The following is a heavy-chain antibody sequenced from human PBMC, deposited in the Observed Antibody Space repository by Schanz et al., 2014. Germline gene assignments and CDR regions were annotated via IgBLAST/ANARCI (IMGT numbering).Heavy chain of an antibody. CDR3: ARSNYYDNSDYYNSFDY. Sequence: QVQLVQSGAEVKKPGASVKVSCKASGYTFTSYSMHWVRQAPGQGLEWMGWINPNSGTTNYAQKFQGWVTMTRDTSISTAYMELSSLRPEDTAVYYCARSNYYDNSDYYNSFDYWGQGTLVTVSS. V-gene: IGHV1-2*04. D-gene: IGHD3-22*01. CDR1: GYTFTSYS. CDR2: INPNSGTT. J-gene: IGHJ4*02.